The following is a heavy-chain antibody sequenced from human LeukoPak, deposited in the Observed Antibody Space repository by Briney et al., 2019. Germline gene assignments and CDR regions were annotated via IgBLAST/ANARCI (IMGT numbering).Heavy chain of an antibody. D-gene: IGHD4-23*01. CDR2: IRYDGSNK. J-gene: IGHJ4*02. CDR1: GFTFSSYG. Sequence: GGSLRPSCAASGFTFSSYGMHWVRQAPGKGLEWVAFIRYDGSNKYYADSVKGRFTISRDNSKNTLYLQMNSLRAEDTAVYYCANLFTVVTQLDYWGQGTLVTVSS. CDR3: ANLFTVVTQLDY. V-gene: IGHV3-30*02.